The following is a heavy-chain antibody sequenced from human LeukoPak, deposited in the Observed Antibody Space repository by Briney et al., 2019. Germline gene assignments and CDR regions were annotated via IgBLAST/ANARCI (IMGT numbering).Heavy chain of an antibody. Sequence: ASVKVSGKASGYTFTSYYMHWVRQAPGQGLEWMGIINPSGGSTSYAQKFQGRVTMTRDTSTSTVYMELSSLRSEDTAVYYCARDGAHSSSWYSSKGLNWFDPWGQGTLVTVSS. CDR3: ARDGAHSSSWYSSKGLNWFDP. V-gene: IGHV1-46*01. J-gene: IGHJ5*02. D-gene: IGHD6-13*01. CDR1: GYTFTSYY. CDR2: INPSGGST.